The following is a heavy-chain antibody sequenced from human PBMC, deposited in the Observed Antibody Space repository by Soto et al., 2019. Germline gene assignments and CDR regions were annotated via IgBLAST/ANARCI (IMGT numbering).Heavy chain of an antibody. Sequence: SETLSLTCTVSGGSISSYYWSWIRQPPGKGLEWIGYIYYSGSTNYNPSLKSRVTISVDTPKNQFSLKLSSVTAADTAVYYCARGYSSGWYEDYYYGMDVWGQGTTVTVSS. V-gene: IGHV4-59*01. J-gene: IGHJ6*02. D-gene: IGHD6-19*01. CDR2: IYYSGST. CDR3: ARGYSSGWYEDYYYGMDV. CDR1: GGSISSYY.